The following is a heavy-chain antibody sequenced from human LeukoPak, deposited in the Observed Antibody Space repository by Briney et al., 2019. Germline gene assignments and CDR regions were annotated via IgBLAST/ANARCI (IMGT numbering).Heavy chain of an antibody. V-gene: IGHV3-74*01. CDR2: INGDGRNI. CDR3: TRDLMDYDVSTGLHHYYMDV. CDR1: GFTFSSYW. J-gene: IGHJ6*02. Sequence: GGSLRLSCVASGFTFSSYWMHWVRQDPRKGLVWVSRINGDGRNINYADSVRGRFTTSRDNAKNTLFLQMNTLRVEDTAVYYCTRDLMDYDVSTGLHHYYMDVWGQGTTVTVSS. D-gene: IGHD3-9*01.